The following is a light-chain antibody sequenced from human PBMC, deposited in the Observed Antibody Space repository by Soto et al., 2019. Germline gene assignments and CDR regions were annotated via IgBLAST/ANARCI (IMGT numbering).Light chain of an antibody. V-gene: IGLV2-8*01. CDR3: RSFAGGGNPVL. Sequence: QSALTQPPSASGSLGQSVTISCTGTSSDVGGYNYVSWHQQHPGKAPKVMIYEVTKRPPGVPDRFSGSKSGNTASLTVSGLQAEDEADYYCRSFAGGGNPVLLGGGTKLTVL. J-gene: IGLJ2*01. CDR1: SSDVGGYNY. CDR2: EVT.